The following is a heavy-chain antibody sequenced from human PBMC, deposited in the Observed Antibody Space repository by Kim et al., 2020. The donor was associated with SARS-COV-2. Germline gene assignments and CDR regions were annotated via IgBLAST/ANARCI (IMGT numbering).Heavy chain of an antibody. CDR3: ATSKREYYDKSGYYSRWFDS. D-gene: IGHD3-22*01. V-gene: IGHV1-24*01. J-gene: IGHJ5*01. CDR2: INPEDGGT. Sequence: ASVKVSCKVSGYTLTELSMHWVRQAPGKGLEWMGGINPEDGGTIYAQKFQGRVTMTEDTSTDTAYMELSSLRSDDTAVYYCATSKREYYDKSGYYSRWFDSWGQGTLVTVSS. CDR1: GYTLTELS.